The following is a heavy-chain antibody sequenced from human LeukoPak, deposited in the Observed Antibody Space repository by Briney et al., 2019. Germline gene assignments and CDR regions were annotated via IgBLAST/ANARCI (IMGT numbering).Heavy chain of an antibody. CDR3: ARHLYGDSPHGMDV. J-gene: IGHJ6*04. CDR2: ISYDGSNK. D-gene: IGHD4-17*01. CDR1: GFTFSSYA. V-gene: IGHV3-30*04. Sequence: GRSSRLSCAASGFTFSSYAMHWVRQAPGKGLEWVAVISYDGSNKYYADSVKGRFTISRDNSKNTLYLQMNSLRAEDTAVYYCARHLYGDSPHGMDVWGKGTTVTVSS.